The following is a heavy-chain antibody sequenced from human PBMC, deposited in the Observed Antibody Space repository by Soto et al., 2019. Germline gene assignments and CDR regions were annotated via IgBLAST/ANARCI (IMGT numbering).Heavy chain of an antibody. V-gene: IGHV1-69*13. D-gene: IGHD5-18*01. CDR2: IIPIFGTA. CDR3: ARSRWSHTPMVPFFDY. CDR1: GGTFSSYA. J-gene: IGHJ4*02. Sequence: GASVKVSCKASGGTFSSYAISWVRQAPGQGLEWMGGIIPIFGTANYAQKFQGRVTITADESTSTAYMELSSLRSEDTAEYYCARSRWSHTPMVPFFDYWGQGTLVTVSS.